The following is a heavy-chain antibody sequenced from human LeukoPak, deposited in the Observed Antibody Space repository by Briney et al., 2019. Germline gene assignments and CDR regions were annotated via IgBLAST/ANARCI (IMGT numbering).Heavy chain of an antibody. J-gene: IGHJ4*02. Sequence: SETLSLTCTVSGGSISSSSYYWGWIRQPPGKGLEWIGSIYYSGSTYYNPSLKSRVTISVDTSKNQFSLKLSSVTAADTAVYYCASSYYDYVWGSYRHDYWGQGTLVTVSS. D-gene: IGHD3-16*02. V-gene: IGHV4-39*01. CDR1: GGSISSSSYY. CDR2: IYYSGST. CDR3: ASSYYDYVWGSYRHDY.